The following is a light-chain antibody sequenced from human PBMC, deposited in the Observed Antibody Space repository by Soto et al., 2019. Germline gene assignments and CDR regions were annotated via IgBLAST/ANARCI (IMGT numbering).Light chain of an antibody. CDR3: QQAYTFPRT. CDR1: QDISHY. V-gene: IGKV1D-12*01. CDR2: GAS. J-gene: IGKJ1*01. Sequence: DIQVTQSPSSVSASVGDRVTITCRASQDISHYLAWYQQKPGKAPKLLIYGASSLQSGVPSGFSGSGSGTDFTLTISSLQPEDFATFYCQQAYTFPRTFGQGTKVEIQ.